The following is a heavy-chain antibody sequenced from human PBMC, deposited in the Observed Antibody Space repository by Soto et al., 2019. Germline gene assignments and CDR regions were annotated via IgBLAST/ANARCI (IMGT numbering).Heavy chain of an antibody. V-gene: IGHV3-23*01. CDR2: ITVAGGGI. CDR1: GFAFSSSA. Sequence: EVQLLESGGGLVQPGGSLRLSCAASGFAFSSSAMAWIRQTPGKGPQWVSAITVAGGGIYYADSVKGRFTISRDNSKKTLYLQMNGLSAEDTALYFCAKWPPSPKMGVTSHWGQGTLVTVSS. J-gene: IGHJ4*02. D-gene: IGHD1-26*01. CDR3: AKWPPSPKMGVTSH.